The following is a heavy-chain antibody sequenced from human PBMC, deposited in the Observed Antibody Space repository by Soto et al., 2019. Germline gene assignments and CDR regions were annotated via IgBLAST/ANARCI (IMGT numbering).Heavy chain of an antibody. D-gene: IGHD1-26*01. Sequence: SETLFLTCTVFGGSIGSYYWSWIRQPPGKGLEWIGYIYYTGSANYNPSLKSRVTISIDTSKNQFSLKLSSVTAADTAVYYCARHTNRAWDFFDYWGQGTPVNVSS. J-gene: IGHJ4*02. CDR2: IYYTGSA. V-gene: IGHV4-59*08. CDR3: ARHTNRAWDFFDY. CDR1: GGSIGSYY.